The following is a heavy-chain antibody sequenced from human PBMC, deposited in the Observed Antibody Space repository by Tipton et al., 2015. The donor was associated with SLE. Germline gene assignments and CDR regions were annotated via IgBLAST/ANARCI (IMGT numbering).Heavy chain of an antibody. V-gene: IGHV4-34*01. Sequence: LRLSCAVYGGSFRGYYWSWIRQSPGKGLEWIGEINHSGITTYNTSLKSRVTISVDTSKNQFSLKVMSVTAADTAVYYCAREAGRTWRAFDVWGQGTLVTVSS. CDR3: AREAGRTWRAFDV. CDR2: INHSGIT. J-gene: IGHJ3*01. CDR1: GGSFRGYY.